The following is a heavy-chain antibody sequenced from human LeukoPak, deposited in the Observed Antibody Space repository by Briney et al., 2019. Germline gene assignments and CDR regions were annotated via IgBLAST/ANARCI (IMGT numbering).Heavy chain of an antibody. D-gene: IGHD5/OR15-5a*01. CDR2: IFYSGDT. J-gene: IGHJ6*03. CDR3: ARGPTSTIWYYYYMDV. Sequence: SETLSLTCTVPGGSISGYYWSWIRQLPGKGLEWIGYIFYSGDTNYNPSLKTRVTISLDTSKNQFSLNLSSVTAADTAVYYCARGPTSTIWYYYYMDVWGKGTTVTVSS. V-gene: IGHV4-59*01. CDR1: GGSISGYY.